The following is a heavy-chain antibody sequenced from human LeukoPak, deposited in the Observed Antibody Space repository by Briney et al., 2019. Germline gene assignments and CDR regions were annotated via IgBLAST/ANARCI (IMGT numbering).Heavy chain of an antibody. CDR2: ISDSGGS. CDR1: GGSVSSGISY. Sequence: SETLSLTCSVSGGSVSSGISYWSCIRQPPGEGLEWVAYISDSGGSDYNPSLRGRVTISVDTSKNQFSLKLSSVTAADTAVHYCARGADSSGYYSIFYFDYWGQGTLVTVSP. V-gene: IGHV4-61*01. J-gene: IGHJ4*02. D-gene: IGHD3-22*01. CDR3: ARGADSSGYYSIFYFDY.